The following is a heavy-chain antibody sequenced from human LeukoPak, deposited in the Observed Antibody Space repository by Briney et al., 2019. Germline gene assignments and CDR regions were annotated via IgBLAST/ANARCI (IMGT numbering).Heavy chain of an antibody. V-gene: IGHV3-20*04. Sequence: TGGSLRLSCAASGFTFDDYGMSRVRQAPGKGLEWVSGINWNGDSTDYADSVKGRFTISRDNARNSLYVQMNSLRAEDTALYYCARGPLTGSMLEDFDYWGQGTLVTVSS. D-gene: IGHD7-27*01. CDR1: GFTFDDYG. CDR2: INWNGDST. J-gene: IGHJ4*02. CDR3: ARGPLTGSMLEDFDY.